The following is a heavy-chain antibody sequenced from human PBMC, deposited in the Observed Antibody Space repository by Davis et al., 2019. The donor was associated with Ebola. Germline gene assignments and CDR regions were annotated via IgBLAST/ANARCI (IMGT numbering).Heavy chain of an antibody. V-gene: IGHV4-39*01. Sequence: SETLSLTCTVSGGSITSSSCYWGWIRQPPGKGLEWIASICNSERTYYNPSLKSRVTMSVDTSKNQFSLKLRSVTAADTAVYYCARRLAIAAAGWFDPWGQGTLVTVSS. CDR3: ARRLAIAAAGWFDP. D-gene: IGHD6-13*01. J-gene: IGHJ5*02. CDR1: GGSITSSSCY. CDR2: ICNSERT.